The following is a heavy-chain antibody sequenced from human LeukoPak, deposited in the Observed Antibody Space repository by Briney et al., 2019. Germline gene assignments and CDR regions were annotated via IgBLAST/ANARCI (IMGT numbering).Heavy chain of an antibody. V-gene: IGHV3-30*18. CDR1: GFTFSSYG. D-gene: IGHD3-22*01. CDR2: ISYDGSNK. J-gene: IGHJ4*02. CDR3: AKDPYYYDSSGYSG. Sequence: GGSLRLSCAASGFTFSSYGMHWVRQAPGKGLEWVAVISYDGSNKYYADSVKGRFTISRDNSKNTLYLQMNSLRAEDTAVYYCAKDPYYYDSSGYSGWGQGTLVTVSS.